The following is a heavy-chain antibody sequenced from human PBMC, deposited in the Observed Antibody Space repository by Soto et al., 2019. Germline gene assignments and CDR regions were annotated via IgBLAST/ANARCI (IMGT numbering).Heavy chain of an antibody. CDR2: IIGSGINT. Sequence: DVQLLESGGGLIHPGGSLRLSCAASGFTFSTYAMNWVRQVPGKGPEWVSSIIGSGINTYYVDSVKGRFTISRDNSKSTLHLQMNSLRVEDTAVYYCAKGALGQCAGAICYQFDSWGQGTLVTVAS. J-gene: IGHJ4*02. CDR3: AKGALGQCAGAICYQFDS. CDR1: GFTFSTYA. V-gene: IGHV3-23*01. D-gene: IGHD2-8*02.